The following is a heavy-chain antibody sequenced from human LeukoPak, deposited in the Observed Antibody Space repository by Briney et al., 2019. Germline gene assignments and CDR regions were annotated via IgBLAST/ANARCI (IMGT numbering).Heavy chain of an antibody. J-gene: IGHJ4*02. D-gene: IGHD2-15*01. CDR2: IYYSGST. CDR3: ARVRRWADSLVFDY. CDR1: GGSITSYY. Sequence: SETLSLTCTVSGGSITSYYWSWIRQPPGKGLEWTGYIYYSGSTNYNPSLKSRVTMSVDTTKNQFSLQLNSVTAADTATYFCARVRRWADSLVFDYWGRESWSPSPQ. V-gene: IGHV4-59*01.